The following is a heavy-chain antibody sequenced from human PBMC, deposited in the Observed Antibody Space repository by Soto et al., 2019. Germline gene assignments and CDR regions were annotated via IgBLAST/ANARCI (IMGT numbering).Heavy chain of an antibody. V-gene: IGHV1-18*01. CDR2: ISAHNGNT. CDR3: ARERYGHY. D-gene: IGHD1-1*01. CDR1: GYGFTTYG. Sequence: QVHLVQSGAEVKKPGAAVKVSCKGSGYGFTTYGITWVRQAPGQGLEWMAWISAHNGNTNYAQKLQAQVTVTRDTSTGTAYLEQRSLRSDDTAVYYCARERYGHYWGQGALVTVSS. J-gene: IGHJ4*02.